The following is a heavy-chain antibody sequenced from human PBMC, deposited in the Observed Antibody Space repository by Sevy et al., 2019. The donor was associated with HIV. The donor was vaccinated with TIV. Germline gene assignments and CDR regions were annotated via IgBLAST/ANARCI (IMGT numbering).Heavy chain of an antibody. J-gene: IGHJ4*02. CDR1: GFPFSSFA. CDR3: ARPVLGVTTSTYFDS. CDR2: IWYGGSQK. V-gene: IGHV3-33*01. D-gene: IGHD1-26*01. Sequence: GGSLRLSCSASGFPFSSFAMHWVRQAPGKGLEWVAPIWYGGSQKNFADSLKGRLTISRDNSKNTLFLQMNSLRAEDTAVYYCARPVLGVTTSTYFDSWGQGTLVTVSS.